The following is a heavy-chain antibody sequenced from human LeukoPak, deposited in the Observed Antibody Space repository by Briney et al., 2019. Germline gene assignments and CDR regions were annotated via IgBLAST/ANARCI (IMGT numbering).Heavy chain of an antibody. V-gene: IGHV3-21*01. CDR2: ISSSSSYI. CDR1: GFTFSSYS. CDR3: ARDQMTTVTTD. J-gene: IGHJ4*02. D-gene: IGHD4-17*01. Sequence: GGSLRLSCAAPGFTFSSYSMNWVRQAPGKGLEWVSSISSSSSYIYYADSVKGRFTISRDNAKNSLYLQMNSLRAEDTAVYYCARDQMTTVTTDWGQGTLVTVSS.